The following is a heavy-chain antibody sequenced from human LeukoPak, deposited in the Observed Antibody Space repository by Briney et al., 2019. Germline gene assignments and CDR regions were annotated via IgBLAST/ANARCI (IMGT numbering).Heavy chain of an antibody. Sequence: SETLSLTCTVSGGSISGYYYNWIRQPPGKGLEWIGYIYYSGSTNYNPSLTSRVTISLDTSKKQFSLKLSSVTTADTAVYYCARSVVTLYWYFDLWGRGTLVTVSS. D-gene: IGHD4-23*01. V-gene: IGHV4-59*01. CDR2: IYYSGST. CDR1: GGSISGYY. J-gene: IGHJ2*01. CDR3: ARSVVTLYWYFDL.